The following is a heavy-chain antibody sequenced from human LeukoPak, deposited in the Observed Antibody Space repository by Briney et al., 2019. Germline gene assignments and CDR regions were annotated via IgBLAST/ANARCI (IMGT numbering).Heavy chain of an antibody. D-gene: IGHD3-22*01. V-gene: IGHV1-18*01. CDR3: ARALDYYDSSGGY. CDR2: ISAYNGNT. Sequence: ASVKVSCKASGYTFTSYGINWVRQAPGQGLDWMGWISAYNGNTNYAQKLQGRVTMTTDTSTTTAYMELRSLRSDDTAVYYCARALDYYDSSGGYWGQGTLVTVSS. J-gene: IGHJ4*02. CDR1: GYTFTSYG.